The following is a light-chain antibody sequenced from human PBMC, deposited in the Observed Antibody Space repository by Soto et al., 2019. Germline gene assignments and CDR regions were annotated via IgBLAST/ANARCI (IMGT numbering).Light chain of an antibody. CDR1: QSVRSRY. CDR3: QQYGSSFT. J-gene: IGKJ4*01. V-gene: IGKV3-20*01. CDR2: DAS. Sequence: DIVLTQSPGTLSLSPGARATLSCRASQSVRSRYLAWYQQKAGQAPRLLIYDASRRATGIPDRFSGSGSGTDFTLTISRLEHEDFAVYYCQQYGSSFTFGGGTKVEIK.